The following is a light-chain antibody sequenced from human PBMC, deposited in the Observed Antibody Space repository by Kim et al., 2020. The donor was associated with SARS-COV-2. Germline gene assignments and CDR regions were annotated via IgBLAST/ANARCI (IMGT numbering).Light chain of an antibody. CDR2: AAS. CDR1: QSISRY. V-gene: IGKV1-39*01. CDR3: QQSYSTPPWT. Sequence: DNQMTQSPSSLSASVGDRVTITCRASQSISRYLNWYQQKPGKAPKLLIYAASSLQSGVPSRFSGSGSGTDFTLTISSLQPEDFATYYCQQSYSTPPWTFGQGTKVDIK. J-gene: IGKJ1*01.